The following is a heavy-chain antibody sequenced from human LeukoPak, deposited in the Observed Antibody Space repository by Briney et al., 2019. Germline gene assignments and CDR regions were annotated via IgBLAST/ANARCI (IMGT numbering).Heavy chain of an antibody. Sequence: GGSLRLSCAASGFTFSSYAMSWVRQAPGKGLEWVSAISDSGGSTYYADSVKGRFTISRDNSKNTLYLQMNSLRAEDTAVYYCAKESVKYQLLGYFDYWGQGTLVTVSS. D-gene: IGHD2-2*01. V-gene: IGHV3-23*01. CDR3: AKESVKYQLLGYFDY. J-gene: IGHJ4*02. CDR2: ISDSGGST. CDR1: GFTFSSYA.